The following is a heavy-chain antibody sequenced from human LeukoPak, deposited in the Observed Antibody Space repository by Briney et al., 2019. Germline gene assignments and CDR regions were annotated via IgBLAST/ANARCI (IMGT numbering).Heavy chain of an antibody. J-gene: IGHJ4*02. Sequence: QPGGSLRLSCAASGFTVSDNYMIWVRQAPGKVLEWVSVIYSGGSTYYADSVKGRFAISRDNSKNTLYLQMNSLRAEDTAVYYCARGIVTTVVTGFDYWGQGTLVTVSS. CDR3: ARGIVTTVVTGFDY. V-gene: IGHV3-66*01. CDR2: IYSGGST. D-gene: IGHD4-23*01. CDR1: GFTVSDNY.